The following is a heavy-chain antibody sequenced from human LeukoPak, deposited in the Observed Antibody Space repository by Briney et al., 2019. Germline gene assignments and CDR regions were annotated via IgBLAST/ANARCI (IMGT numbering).Heavy chain of an antibody. CDR2: TSGSGGNM. CDR1: GFTFSNFG. J-gene: IGHJ4*02. Sequence: PGGSLRLSYTATGFTFSNFGMAWVRQAPGQGLEWVSTTSGSGGNMYQADSVKGRFTISRDNSRSTLYLQMNSLRAEDTAVYYCAKDAGPQQLVFFDSWGQGTLVTVSS. D-gene: IGHD6-6*01. V-gene: IGHV3-23*01. CDR3: AKDAGPQQLVFFDS.